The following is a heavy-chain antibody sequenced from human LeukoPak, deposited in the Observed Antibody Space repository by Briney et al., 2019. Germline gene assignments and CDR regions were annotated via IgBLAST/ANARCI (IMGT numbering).Heavy chain of an antibody. Sequence: PGRSLRLSCAASGFTFDDYAMHWVRQAPGKGLEWVSGISWNSGSIGYADSVKGRFTISRDNAKNSLYLQMNSLRAEDTALYYCAKDRRVVPAAMVSAFDIWGQGTMVTVSS. J-gene: IGHJ3*02. CDR3: AKDRRVVPAAMVSAFDI. V-gene: IGHV3-9*01. CDR1: GFTFDDYA. CDR2: ISWNSGSI. D-gene: IGHD2-2*01.